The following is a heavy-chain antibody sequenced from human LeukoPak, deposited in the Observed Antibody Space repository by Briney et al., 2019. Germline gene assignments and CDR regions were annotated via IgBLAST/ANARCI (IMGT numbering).Heavy chain of an antibody. CDR2: ISHDGNSI. Sequence: GGSLRLSCAASGFTFSSYSMNWVRQAPGKGLEWVALISHDGNSIYYADSVKGRFTISRDNSKNTLYLQMNSLRAEDTAVYYCAKVHGRSPYPYYFDYWGQGTLVTVSS. J-gene: IGHJ4*02. CDR1: GFTFSSYS. CDR3: AKVHGRSPYPYYFDY. V-gene: IGHV3-30-3*01.